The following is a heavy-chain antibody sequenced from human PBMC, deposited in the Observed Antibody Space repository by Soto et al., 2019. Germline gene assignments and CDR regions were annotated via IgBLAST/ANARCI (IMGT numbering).Heavy chain of an antibody. CDR1: GFSLNTNGVN. D-gene: IGHD3-10*01. CDR3: AHSPAPRVYFEH. V-gene: IGHV2-5*02. J-gene: IGHJ1*01. CDR2: IYWDDGK. Sequence: SVPTLVNPTQTLALTCDFSGFSLNTNGVNVGWIRQPPGKALEWFALIYWDDGKRYSPSLKSRLTITKETSRNQVVLTMTNVDPEDTATYCCAHSPAPRVYFEHWGEGTLVTVSS.